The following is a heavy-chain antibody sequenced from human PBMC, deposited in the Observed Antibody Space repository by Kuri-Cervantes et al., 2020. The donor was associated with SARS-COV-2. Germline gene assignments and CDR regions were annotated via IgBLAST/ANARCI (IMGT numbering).Heavy chain of an antibody. CDR2: IYYSGTT. V-gene: IGHV4-39*07. J-gene: IGHJ6*03. CDR1: GDSISSGSYY. Sequence: SETLSLTCTVSGDSISSGSYYWGWIRQPPGKGLEWIGTIYYSGTTYYKPSLKSRVTISVDTSKNQFSLKLYSVTAADTAVYYCARTSGYSSSWSLYYYYYMDVWGKGTTVTVSS. CDR3: ARTSGYSSSWSLYYYYYMDV. D-gene: IGHD6-13*01.